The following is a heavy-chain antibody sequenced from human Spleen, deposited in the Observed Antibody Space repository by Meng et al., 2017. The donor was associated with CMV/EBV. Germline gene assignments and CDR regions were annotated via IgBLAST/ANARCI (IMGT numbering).Heavy chain of an antibody. J-gene: IGHJ5*02. Sequence: CAASTFTVSSHYMSWVRQAPGKGLEWVSLIQSDGTTYYADSVKGRFTISRDNSKNTVFLQINRLRVDDTAIYYCARQGGFREPNWFDPWGQGTLVTVSS. D-gene: IGHD3-10*01. CDR2: IQSDGTT. CDR3: ARQGGFREPNWFDP. V-gene: IGHV3-53*01. CDR1: TFTVSSHY.